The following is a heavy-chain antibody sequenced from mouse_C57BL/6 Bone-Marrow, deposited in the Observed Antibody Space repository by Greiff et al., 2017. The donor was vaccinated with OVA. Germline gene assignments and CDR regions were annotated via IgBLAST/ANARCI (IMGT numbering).Heavy chain of an antibody. CDR3: ARHAREYYYGSSYAMDY. Sequence: QVHVKQSGAELVKPGASVKLSCKASGYTFTEYTIHWVKQRSGQGLEWIGWFYPGSGSIKYNEKFKDKATLTADKSSSTVYMELSRLTSEDSAVYFCARHAREYYYGSSYAMDYWGQGTSVTVSS. CDR2: FYPGSGSI. CDR1: GYTFTEYT. D-gene: IGHD1-1*01. J-gene: IGHJ4*01. V-gene: IGHV1-62-2*01.